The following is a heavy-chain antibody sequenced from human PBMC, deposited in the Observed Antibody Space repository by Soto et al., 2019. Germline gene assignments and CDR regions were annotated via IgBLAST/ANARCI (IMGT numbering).Heavy chain of an antibody. D-gene: IGHD2-2*02. Sequence: PGGSLRLSCAPSGSPFSGNAISWVRRAPGKGLEWVSGIGGSGSSTYYADSVKGRFTISRDNSKKTLYLQMNSLRAEDTAVYYCAKDCSSTRCYNYWGQGTLVTVSS. V-gene: IGHV3-23*01. J-gene: IGHJ4*02. CDR1: GSPFSGNA. CDR3: AKDCSSTRCYNY. CDR2: IGGSGSST.